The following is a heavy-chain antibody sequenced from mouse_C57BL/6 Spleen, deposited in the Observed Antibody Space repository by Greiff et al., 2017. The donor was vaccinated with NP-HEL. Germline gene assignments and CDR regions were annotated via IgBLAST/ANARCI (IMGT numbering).Heavy chain of an antibody. CDR3: ARRGGDAVDD. CDR1: GYTFTDYN. V-gene: IGHV1-18*01. Sequence: EVQLKESGPELVKPGASVKIPCKASGYTFTDYNMDWVKQSHGKSLEWIGDINPNNGGTIYNQKFKGKATLTVGKSSSTAYMVLRSLTSEDTAVYYCARRGGDAVDDWGQGTSVTVSS. CDR2: INPNNGGT. D-gene: IGHD1-1*02. J-gene: IGHJ4*01.